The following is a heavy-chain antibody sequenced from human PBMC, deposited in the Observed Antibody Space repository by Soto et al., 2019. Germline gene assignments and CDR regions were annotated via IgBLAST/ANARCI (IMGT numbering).Heavy chain of an antibody. J-gene: IGHJ5*02. CDR1: GDSVSGNTAS. D-gene: IGHD5-12*01. CDR2: TYVRSKWYN. Sequence: PSQTLSLTCAISGDSVSGNTASWNWIRQSPSRGLEWLGRTYVRSKWYNDYAVSVKSQIIINPDTSNNQFSLQLNSVTPEDTAVYFCAKGDNLGPKTGYAFDPWGQGIMVTVSS. V-gene: IGHV6-1*01. CDR3: AKGDNLGPKTGYAFDP.